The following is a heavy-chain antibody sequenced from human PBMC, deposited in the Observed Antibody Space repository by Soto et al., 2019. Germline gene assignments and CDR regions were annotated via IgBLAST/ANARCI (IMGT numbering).Heavy chain of an antibody. Sequence: PGGSLRLSCAASGFAFNSYDMNWVRQAPGKGLEWVSYISTSGSTIYYADSVKGRFTISRDNAKNSLYLQMNSLRAGDTALYYCARARSDDSSGYHIDNWGQGTLVTVSS. CDR1: GFAFNSYD. CDR2: ISTSGSTI. J-gene: IGHJ4*02. D-gene: IGHD3-22*01. CDR3: ARARSDDSSGYHIDN. V-gene: IGHV3-48*03.